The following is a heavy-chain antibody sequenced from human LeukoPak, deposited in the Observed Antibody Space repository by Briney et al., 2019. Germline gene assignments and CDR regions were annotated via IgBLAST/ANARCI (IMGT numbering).Heavy chain of an antibody. J-gene: IGHJ5*02. CDR2: IHHDGSNK. CDR3: ARGLGGPFDP. Sequence: GGSLRLSCAASGFTFSSYGMHWVRQAPGKGLDWVAFIHHDGSNKYYADSVKGRFTISKDNSKNTLYLQMNSLRAEDTAVYYCARGLGGPFDPWGQGTLVTVSS. D-gene: IGHD1-26*01. CDR1: GFTFSSYG. V-gene: IGHV3-30*02.